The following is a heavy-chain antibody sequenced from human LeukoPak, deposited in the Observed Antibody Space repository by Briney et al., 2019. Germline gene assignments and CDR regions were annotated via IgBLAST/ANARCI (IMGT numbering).Heavy chain of an antibody. CDR2: IYYRGTT. V-gene: IGHV4-59*13. D-gene: IGHD3-22*01. Sequence: NPSETLSLTCTVSGAPISRYHWTSIPQPPGKVLEWIRHIYYRGTTTYNPSLKSRVTISVDTSRNQFSLKLSSVAAADTAVYCCASARVYESSSYPHDHWARGALVTVSS. CDR1: GAPISRYH. CDR3: ASARVYESSSYPHDH. J-gene: IGHJ4*02.